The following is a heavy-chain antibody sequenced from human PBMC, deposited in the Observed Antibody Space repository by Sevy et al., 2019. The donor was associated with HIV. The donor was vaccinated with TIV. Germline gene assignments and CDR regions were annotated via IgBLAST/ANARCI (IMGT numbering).Heavy chain of an antibody. D-gene: IGHD6-13*01. CDR3: VRAIAAPGSY. J-gene: IGHJ4*02. CDR1: GFTFSTYW. Sequence: GGSLRRSCVGSGFTFSTYWMTWVRQAPGKGLEWVANIKQDGSEKYYVDSVKGRFTISRDNAKNFLYLQMNSLRAEDTAMYYCVRAIAAPGSYWGQGTLVTVSS. V-gene: IGHV3-7*01. CDR2: IKQDGSEK.